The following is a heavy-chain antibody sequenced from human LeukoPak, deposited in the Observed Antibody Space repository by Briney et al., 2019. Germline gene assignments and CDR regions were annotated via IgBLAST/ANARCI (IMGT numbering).Heavy chain of an antibody. J-gene: IGHJ4*02. CDR1: GFTFSSYS. V-gene: IGHV3-48*04. CDR2: ISSSSSTI. CDR3: ARDQGSSLNPDY. Sequence: GSLRLSCAASGFTFSSYSMNWVRQAPGKGLEWGSYISSSSSTIYYADSVKGRFTISRDNAKNSLYLQMNSLRAEDTAVYYCARDQGSSLNPDYWGQGTLVTVSS. D-gene: IGHD6-13*01.